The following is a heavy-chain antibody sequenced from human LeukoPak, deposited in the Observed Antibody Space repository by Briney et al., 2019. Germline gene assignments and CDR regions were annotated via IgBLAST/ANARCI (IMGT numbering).Heavy chain of an antibody. D-gene: IGHD6-13*01. Sequence: GGSLRLSCAASGFAFSSNWMHWVRQAPGKGLVCVSRINSDGSTTTYADSVKGRFTISRDNAKNTVYLQMNSLTAEDRGVYYCTRRSAAAGTLDYWGQGTLVTVSS. CDR1: GFAFSSNW. J-gene: IGHJ4*02. CDR2: INSDGSTT. CDR3: TRRSAAAGTLDY. V-gene: IGHV3-74*01.